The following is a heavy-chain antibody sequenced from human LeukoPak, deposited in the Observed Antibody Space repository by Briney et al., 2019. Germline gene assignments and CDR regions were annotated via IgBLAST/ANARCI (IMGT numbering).Heavy chain of an antibody. V-gene: IGHV3-21*04. CDR1: GFTFSSYS. CDR3: ARGTDYYYYYYYMDV. J-gene: IGHJ6*03. D-gene: IGHD6-6*01. Sequence: PGGSLRLSCAASGFTFSSYSMNWVRQAPGKGLEWVSSISSSSSYIYYADSVKGRFTISRDNAKNSLYLQMNSLRAEDTAVYYCARGTDYYYYYYYMDVWGKGTTVTISS. CDR2: ISSSSSYI.